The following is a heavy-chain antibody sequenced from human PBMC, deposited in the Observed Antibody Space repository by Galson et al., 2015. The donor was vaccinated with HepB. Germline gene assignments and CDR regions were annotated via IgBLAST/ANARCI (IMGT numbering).Heavy chain of an antibody. CDR2: IKGKTDGGTT. V-gene: IGHV3-15*07. J-gene: IGHJ3*02. CDR3: TTDFSLSYDILTGYYFDI. CDR1: GFTFSNAW. D-gene: IGHD3-9*01. Sequence: SLRLSCAASGFTFSNAWMNWVRQAPGKGLEWVGRIKGKTDGGTTDYAAPVKGRFTISRDDSKNTLYLQMNSLKTEDTAVYYCTTDFSLSYDILTGYYFDIWGQGTMVTVSS.